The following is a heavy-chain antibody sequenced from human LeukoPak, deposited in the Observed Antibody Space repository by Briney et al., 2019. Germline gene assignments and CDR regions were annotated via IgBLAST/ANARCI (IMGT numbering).Heavy chain of an antibody. Sequence: GESLKIPCKGSGYSFTSYWIGWGRQMPGKGLEWMGIIYPGDSDTRYSPSFQGQVTISADKSISTAYLQWSSLKASDTAMYYCASKSTVVPAAPGAFDIWGQGTMVTVSS. V-gene: IGHV5-51*01. CDR2: IYPGDSDT. D-gene: IGHD2-2*01. CDR3: ASKSTVVPAAPGAFDI. CDR1: GYSFTSYW. J-gene: IGHJ3*02.